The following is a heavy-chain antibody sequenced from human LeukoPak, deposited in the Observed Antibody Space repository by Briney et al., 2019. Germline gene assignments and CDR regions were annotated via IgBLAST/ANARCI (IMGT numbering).Heavy chain of an antibody. CDR2: IIPVFDTA. CDR3: ALSAEKQLVYFDF. CDR1: GDTFSNYD. V-gene: IGHV1-69*05. Sequence: ASVKVSCKASGDTFSNYDVTWVRQAPGQGLEWMGRIIPVFDTAKYAQNFQGRVTMTTGESSSTAYMELYSLRSEDTAVYYCALSAEKQLVYFDFWGQGTLVTVSS. J-gene: IGHJ4*02. D-gene: IGHD6-13*01.